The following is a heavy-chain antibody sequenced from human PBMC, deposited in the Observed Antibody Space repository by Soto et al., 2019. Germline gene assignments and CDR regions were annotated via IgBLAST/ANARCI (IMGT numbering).Heavy chain of an antibody. D-gene: IGHD1-1*01. CDR3: ARGLRWTRSFDF. Sequence: SETLSLTCSVSGGSISSSSFSWAWVRRSPGTGLQWIGSLSYTGSSYYNPSLKGRVAISVDTSKNAFSLKLTSVTAADTATYFCARGLRWTRSFDFWGQGTLVTVSS. J-gene: IGHJ4*02. V-gene: IGHV4-39*02. CDR1: GGSISSSSFS. CDR2: LSYTGSS.